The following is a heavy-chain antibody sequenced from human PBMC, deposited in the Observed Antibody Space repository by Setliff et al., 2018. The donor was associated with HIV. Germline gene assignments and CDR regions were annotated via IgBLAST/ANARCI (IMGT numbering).Heavy chain of an antibody. CDR2: ISSSSSYI. J-gene: IGHJ5*02. CDR3: ARLIVVVISSWFDP. CDR1: GFTFSSYS. V-gene: IGHV3-21*01. D-gene: IGHD3-22*01. Sequence: LRLSCAASGFTFSSYSMNWVRQAPGKGLEWVSSISSSSSYIYYADSVKGRFTISRDNDKNSLYLQMNSLRAEDTAVYYCARLIVVVISSWFDPWGQGTLVTVSS.